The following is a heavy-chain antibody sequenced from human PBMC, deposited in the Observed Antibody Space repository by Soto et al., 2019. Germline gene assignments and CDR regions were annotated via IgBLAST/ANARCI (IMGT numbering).Heavy chain of an antibody. D-gene: IGHD3-10*01. J-gene: IGHJ6*02. CDR2: IYYSGST. Sequence: SETLSLTCTVSGGSISSSSYYWGWIRQPPGKGLEWIGSIYYSGSTYYNPSLKSRVTISVDTSKNQFSLKLSSVTAADTAVYYCARGYYYGSGSFYNQPTFYGMDVWGQGTTVTSP. CDR1: GGSISSSSYY. CDR3: ARGYYYGSGSFYNQPTFYGMDV. V-gene: IGHV4-39*01.